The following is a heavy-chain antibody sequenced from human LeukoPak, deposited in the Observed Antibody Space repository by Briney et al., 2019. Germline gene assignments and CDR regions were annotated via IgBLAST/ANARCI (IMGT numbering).Heavy chain of an antibody. Sequence: PGGSLRLSRAASGFAFNNYVINWVRQAPGKGLEWVSGISGSGGSTYYAASVRGRFIISRDSSKNTIFLQMSSLRAEDTAAYYCARGPNSDFWSGYSHYMDVWGKGTTAFVSS. D-gene: IGHD3-3*01. CDR3: ARGPNSDFWSGYSHYMDV. CDR2: ISGSGGST. J-gene: IGHJ6*03. V-gene: IGHV3-23*01. CDR1: GFAFNNYV.